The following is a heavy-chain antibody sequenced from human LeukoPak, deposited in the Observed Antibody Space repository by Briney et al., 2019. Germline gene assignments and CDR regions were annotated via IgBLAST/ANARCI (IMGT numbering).Heavy chain of an antibody. Sequence: GGSLRLSCAASGFTFSSYAMHWVRQAPGKGLEWVAVISYDGSNKYYADSVKGRFTISRDNSKNTLYLQMNSLRAEDTAVYYCARRTRHDFWSGYPLYYYGMDVWGQGTTVTVSS. CDR3: ARRTRHDFWSGYPLYYYGMDV. J-gene: IGHJ6*02. V-gene: IGHV3-30-3*01. CDR1: GFTFSSYA. D-gene: IGHD3-3*01. CDR2: ISYDGSNK.